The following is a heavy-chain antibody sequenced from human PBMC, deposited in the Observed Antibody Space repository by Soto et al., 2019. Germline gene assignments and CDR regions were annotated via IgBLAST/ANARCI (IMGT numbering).Heavy chain of an antibody. CDR2: ISSTSSYI. J-gene: IGHJ4*02. D-gene: IGHD2-15*01. CDR1: GFTFSSYS. Sequence: EVQLVESGGGLVKPGGSLRLSCAASGFTFSSYSMNWVRQAPGKGLEWVSSISSTSSYIYYADSVKGRFTISRDNAKNSLYLQMNSLRAEDTDVYYCERDSAYDLGYCGGGSCYTWAYWGQGTLVTVSS. CDR3: ERDSAYDLGYCGGGSCYTWAY. V-gene: IGHV3-21*01.